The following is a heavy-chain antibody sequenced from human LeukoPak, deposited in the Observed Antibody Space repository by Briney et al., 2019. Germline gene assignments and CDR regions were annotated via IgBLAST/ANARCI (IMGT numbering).Heavy chain of an antibody. V-gene: IGHV4-30-4*08. D-gene: IGHD3-22*01. J-gene: IGHJ4*02. Sequence: SETLSLTCIVSGGSISNSGYYWSWIRQPPGKGLEWIGYIYYSGSTYYNPSLKSRVTISVDTSKNQFSLKLSSVTAADTAVYYCARVRGGYRDPSFDYWGQGTLVTVSS. CDR1: GGSISNSGYY. CDR3: ARVRGGYRDPSFDY. CDR2: IYYSGST.